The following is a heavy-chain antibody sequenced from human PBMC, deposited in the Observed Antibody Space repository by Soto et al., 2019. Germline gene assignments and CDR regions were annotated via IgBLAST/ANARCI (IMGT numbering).Heavy chain of an antibody. D-gene: IGHD3-9*01. CDR2: ISSSGSTI. CDR3: ARRAPGLPPRLAYFDY. J-gene: IGHJ4*02. Sequence: GGSLRLSCAASGFTFSDYYMSWIRQAPGKGLEWVSYISSSGSTIYYADSVKGRFTISRDNAKNSLYLQMNSLRAEDTAVYYCARRAPGLPPRLAYFDYWGQGTLVTVSS. CDR1: GFTFSDYY. V-gene: IGHV3-11*01.